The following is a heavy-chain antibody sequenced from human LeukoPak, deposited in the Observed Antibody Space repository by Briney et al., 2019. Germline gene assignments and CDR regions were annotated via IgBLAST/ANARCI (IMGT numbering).Heavy chain of an antibody. J-gene: IGHJ4*02. CDR1: GFIFNNYA. CDR2: ISWNSGSI. Sequence: PGGSLRLSCAGSGFIFNNYAMHWVRQPPGKGLEWVSGISWNSGSIDYADSVKGRFTISRDNAKNSLYLQMNSLRAGDTAVYYCATGGNMMAQTEVYWGQGTLVTVSS. D-gene: IGHD2/OR15-2a*01. V-gene: IGHV3-9*01. CDR3: ATGGNMMAQTEVY.